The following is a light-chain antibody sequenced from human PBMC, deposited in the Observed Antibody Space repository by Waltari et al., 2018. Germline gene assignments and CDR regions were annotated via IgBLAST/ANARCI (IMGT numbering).Light chain of an antibody. CDR2: AAS. CDR3: QQSYSTPRT. Sequence: DSQMTQSPSSLSASVGDRVTITCRASQSISSYLNWYQQKPGKAPKLLIYAASSLQSGVPSRFSGSGSVTYFTLTISSLQPEDFATYYCQQSYSTPRTFGQGTKVEIK. J-gene: IGKJ1*01. V-gene: IGKV1-39*01. CDR1: QSISSY.